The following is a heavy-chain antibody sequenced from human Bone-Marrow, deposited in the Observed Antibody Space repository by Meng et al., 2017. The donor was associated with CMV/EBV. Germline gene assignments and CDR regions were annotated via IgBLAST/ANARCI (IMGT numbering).Heavy chain of an antibody. CDR2: INPNSGGT. D-gene: IGHD2-21*01. J-gene: IGHJ6*02. CDR3: ARDCEGSLLCYYGMDF. Sequence: ASVKVSCKASGYTFTGYYMHWVRQAPGQGLEWMGWINPNSGGTNYAQKFQGRVTMTRDTSISTAYMELSRLRSDDTAVYYCARDCEGSLLCYYGMDFWGQGTMVTVSS. CDR1: GYTFTGYY. V-gene: IGHV1-2*02.